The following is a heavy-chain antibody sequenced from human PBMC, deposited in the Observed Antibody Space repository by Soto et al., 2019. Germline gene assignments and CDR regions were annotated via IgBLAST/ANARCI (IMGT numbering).Heavy chain of an antibody. J-gene: IGHJ4*02. CDR3: AIDGVGFGH. Sequence: EVQLVESGGGLVRPGRSVSLSCAASGFTFSVSSMHWVRQASGKGLEWLSRIRSRANHYATTYSESLKGRVIISRDDSQDTMFLEMSSLRTEDTAMYYCAIDGVGFGHWGQGTLVTVSS. CDR2: IRSRANHYAT. CDR1: GFTFSVSS. D-gene: IGHD3-3*01. V-gene: IGHV3-73*01.